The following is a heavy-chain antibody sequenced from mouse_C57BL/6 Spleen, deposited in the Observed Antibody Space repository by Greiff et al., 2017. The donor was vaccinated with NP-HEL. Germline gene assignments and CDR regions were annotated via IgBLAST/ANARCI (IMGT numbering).Heavy chain of an antibody. V-gene: IGHV1-59*01. J-gene: IGHJ4*01. Sequence: VKLQQPGAELVRPGTSVKLSCKASGYTFTSYWMHWVKQRPGQGLEWIGVIDPSDSYTNYNQKFKGKATLTVDTSSSTAYMQLSSLTSEDSAVYYCAVWSPYAMDYWGQGTSVTVSS. CDR2: IDPSDSYT. D-gene: IGHD2-10*02. CDR1: GYTFTSYW. CDR3: AVWSPYAMDY.